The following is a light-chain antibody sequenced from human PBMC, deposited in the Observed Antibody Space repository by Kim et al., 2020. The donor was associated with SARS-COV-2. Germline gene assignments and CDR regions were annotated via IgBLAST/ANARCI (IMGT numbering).Light chain of an antibody. J-gene: IGLJ1*01. CDR2: VNS. Sequence: QSVLTQPPSVSGTPGQKVTISCTGNSSNIGAGYDVHWYQQFPGEAPKLLIYVNSDRPSWVPARFSGSKSDTSASLAITGLQPDDEADYYCQSYDRSLSDFVFGGGTKVTVL. CDR1: SSNIGAGYD. CDR3: QSYDRSLSDFV. V-gene: IGLV1-40*01.